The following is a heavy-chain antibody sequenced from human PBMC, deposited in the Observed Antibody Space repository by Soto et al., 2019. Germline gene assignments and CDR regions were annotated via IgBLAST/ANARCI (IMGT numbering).Heavy chain of an antibody. CDR1: GGYLSSSNL. J-gene: IGHJ5*02. CDR3: ARDGGHSGYDSDWFDP. V-gene: IGHV4-4*02. CDR2: IYHSGST. D-gene: IGHD5-12*01. Sequence: TLPLTCAVSGGYLSSSNLWSWVLQPPGKGLEWSGEIYHSGSTNYNPSLKSRVTISVDKSKNQFSLKLSSVTAADTAVYYCARDGGHSGYDSDWFDPWGQGTLVTSPQ.